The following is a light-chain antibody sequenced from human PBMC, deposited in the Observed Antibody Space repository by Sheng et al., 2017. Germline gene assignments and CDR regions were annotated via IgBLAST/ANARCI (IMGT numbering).Light chain of an antibody. CDR3: QQYNNWPPLST. J-gene: IGKJ2*01. V-gene: IGKV3-15*01. Sequence: EIVMTQSPATLSVSPGERATLSCRASQSVSSNLAWYQQKPGQAPRLLIYGASTRATGIPARFSGSGSGTEFTLTISSLQSEDFAVYYCQQYNNWPPLSTFGPGDRSWRSN. CDR1: QSVSSN. CDR2: GAS.